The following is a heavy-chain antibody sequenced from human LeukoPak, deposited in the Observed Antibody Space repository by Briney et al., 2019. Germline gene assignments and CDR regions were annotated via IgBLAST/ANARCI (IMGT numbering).Heavy chain of an antibody. D-gene: IGHD3-10*01. V-gene: IGHV3-21*01. Sequence: PGGSLRLSCAGSEFTFRSYSMHWVRQAPGKGLEWVSSISGSSSDIYYADSVKGRFTISRDNSKNSLYLQMNSLRAEDTAVYYCARALRAVRGYYFDYWGQGTLVTVSS. CDR3: ARALRAVRGYYFDY. CDR2: ISGSSSDI. CDR1: EFTFRSYS. J-gene: IGHJ4*02.